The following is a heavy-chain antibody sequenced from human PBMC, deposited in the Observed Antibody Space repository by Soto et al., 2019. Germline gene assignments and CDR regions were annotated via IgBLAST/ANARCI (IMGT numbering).Heavy chain of an antibody. CDR1: GGSISSGYYY. CDR3: ARVEMATTIDY. V-gene: IGHV4-30-4*01. CDR2: IYYSGNT. J-gene: IGHJ4*02. Sequence: KSSETLSLTCSVSGGSISSGYYYWSWIRQPPGKGLEWIGNIYYSGNTHYNPSLKSRVTISVDTSKNQFSLKLSSVTAADTAVYYCARVEMATTIDYWGQGTLVTVSS. D-gene: IGHD5-12*01.